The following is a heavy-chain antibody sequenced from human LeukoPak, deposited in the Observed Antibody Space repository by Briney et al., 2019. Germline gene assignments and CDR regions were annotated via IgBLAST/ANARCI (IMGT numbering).Heavy chain of an antibody. J-gene: IGHJ5*02. V-gene: IGHV1-69*13. Sequence: SVKVSCKASGGTFSSYAISWVRQAPGQGLEWMGGIIPIFGTANYAQKFQGRVTITADESTGTAYMELSSLRSEDTAVYYCVADPYYDGSGPPRWFDPWGQGTLVRLL. D-gene: IGHD3-22*01. CDR1: GGTFSSYA. CDR3: VADPYYDGSGPPRWFDP. CDR2: IIPIFGTA.